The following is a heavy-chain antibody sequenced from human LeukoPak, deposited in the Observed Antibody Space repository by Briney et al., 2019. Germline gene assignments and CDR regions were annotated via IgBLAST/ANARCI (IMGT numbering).Heavy chain of an antibody. V-gene: IGHV3-74*01. Sequence: GGSLRLSCAASGFTFSSYWMHWVRQAPGKGLVWVSRINSDGSSTSYADSVKGRFTISRDNAKNTLYLQMNSLRAEDTAVYYCASGFHDSSGTDAFDIWGQGTMVTVSS. D-gene: IGHD3-22*01. CDR2: INSDGSST. CDR3: ASGFHDSSGTDAFDI. CDR1: GFTFSSYW. J-gene: IGHJ3*02.